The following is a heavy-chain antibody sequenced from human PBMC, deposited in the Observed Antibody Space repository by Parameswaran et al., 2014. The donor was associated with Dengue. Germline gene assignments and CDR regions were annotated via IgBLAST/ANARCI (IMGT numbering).Heavy chain of an antibody. Sequence: GLARLSETLSLTCAVYGGSFSGYYWSWIRQPPGKGLEWIGEINHSGSTNYNPSLKSRVTISVDTSKNQFSLKLSSVTAADTAVYYCARGLGDYYGSGIRSWFDPWGQGTLVHRLL. CDR2: INHSGST. V-gene: IGHV4-34*01. CDR1: GGSFSGYY. CDR3: ARGLGDYYGSGIRSWFDP. J-gene: IGHJ5*02. D-gene: IGHD3-10*01.